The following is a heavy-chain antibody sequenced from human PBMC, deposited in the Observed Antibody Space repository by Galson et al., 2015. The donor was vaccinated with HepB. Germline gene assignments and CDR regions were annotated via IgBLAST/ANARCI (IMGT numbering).Heavy chain of an antibody. Sequence: SLRLSCAASGFTFSNYWMHWVRQAPGKGLVWVSRINTDGGSINYAESVKGRFTVSRDNAENTLHLQMSSLRTEDTAVYYCGRGYYGSGSSPGFEYWGQGTLVTVSS. CDR1: GFTFSNYW. CDR2: INTDGGSI. D-gene: IGHD3-10*01. CDR3: GRGYYGSGSSPGFEY. V-gene: IGHV3-74*01. J-gene: IGHJ4*02.